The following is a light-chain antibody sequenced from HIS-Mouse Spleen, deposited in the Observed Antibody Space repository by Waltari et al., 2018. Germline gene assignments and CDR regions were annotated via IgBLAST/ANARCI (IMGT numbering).Light chain of an antibody. J-gene: IGKJ4*01. CDR2: AAS. CDR1: QGISSY. V-gene: IGKV1-9*01. CDR3: QQLNSYPPT. Sequence: DIQLTQSPSFLSASVGDRVPITCRASQGISSYLAWYQQKPGKAPKLLIYAASTLQSGVPSRFSGSGSGTEFTLTISSLQPEDFATYYCQQLNSYPPTFGGGTKVEIK.